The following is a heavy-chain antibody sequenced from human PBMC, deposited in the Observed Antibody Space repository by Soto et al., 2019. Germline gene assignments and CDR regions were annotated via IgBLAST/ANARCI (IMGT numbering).Heavy chain of an antibody. CDR2: IDHSGGI. CDR1: GDSISSDTW. V-gene: IGHV4-4*02. D-gene: IGHD6-19*01. Sequence: QVQLQESGPGLVKPSGTLSLTCAVSGDSISSDTWWSWVRQPPGKGLEWIGGIDHSGGINYNPSLKSRVTISVDKSTNQCSLKMNSVIAAATAVYYCVKNGWYSRENWGQGTLVTVSS. J-gene: IGHJ4*02. CDR3: VKNGWYSREN.